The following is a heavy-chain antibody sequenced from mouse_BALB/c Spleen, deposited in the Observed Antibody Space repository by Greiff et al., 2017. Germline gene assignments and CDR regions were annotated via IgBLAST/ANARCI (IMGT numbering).Heavy chain of an antibody. D-gene: IGHD2-14*01. CDR2: INPYNGAT. CDR3: ARGYDDWYFDV. Sequence: EVQLQQSGPELVKPGASVKISCKASGYSFTGYYMHWVKQSHVKSLEWIGRINPYNGATSYNQNFKDKASLTVDKSSSTAYMELHSLTSEDSAVYYCARGYDDWYFDVWGAGTTGTVSS. V-gene: IGHV1-31*01. CDR1: GYSFTGYY. J-gene: IGHJ1*01.